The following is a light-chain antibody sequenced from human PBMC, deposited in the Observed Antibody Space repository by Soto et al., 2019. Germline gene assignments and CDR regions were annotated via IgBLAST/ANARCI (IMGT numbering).Light chain of an antibody. CDR1: QGMSTY. V-gene: IGKV1-9*01. Sequence: DIPLTQSPSFLSASVGDTVTITCRASQGMSTYLAWYQQKPGKVPKLLIRSALQSGVPPRFSGGGSGTEFTLTISTLQPDDSGIYYCQQLNGYQLAFGGGTNVEIK. J-gene: IGKJ4*01. CDR2: S. CDR3: QQLNGYQLA.